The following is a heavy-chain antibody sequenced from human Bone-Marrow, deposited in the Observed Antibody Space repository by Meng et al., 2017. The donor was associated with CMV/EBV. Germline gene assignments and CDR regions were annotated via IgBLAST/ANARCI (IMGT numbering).Heavy chain of an antibody. Sequence: GESLKISCAASGFTVKNNFMRWVRQAPGKGLEWVAVISYDGSNKYYADSVKGRFTISRDNSKNTLYLQMNSLRAEDTAVYYCARDRGGYYDSSGYYYTYFDYWGQGTLVTVSS. D-gene: IGHD3-22*01. CDR3: ARDRGGYYDSSGYYYTYFDY. J-gene: IGHJ4*02. CDR1: GFTVKNNF. CDR2: ISYDGSNK. V-gene: IGHV3-30*03.